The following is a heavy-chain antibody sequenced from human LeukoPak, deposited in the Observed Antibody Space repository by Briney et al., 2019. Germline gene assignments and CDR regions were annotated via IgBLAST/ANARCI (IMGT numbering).Heavy chain of an antibody. D-gene: IGHD3-10*01. CDR3: ARDFFNYYGSGSYSIHGMDV. J-gene: IGHJ6*02. CDR1: GGSISSYY. V-gene: IGHV4-4*07. Sequence: SETLSVTCTVSGGSISSYYWSCIRQPAGKGLEWIGRIYTSGSTNYNPSLKSRVTISVDTSKNQFSLKLSSLTAADTAVYYCARDFFNYYGSGSYSIHGMDVWGQGTTVIVSS. CDR2: IYTSGST.